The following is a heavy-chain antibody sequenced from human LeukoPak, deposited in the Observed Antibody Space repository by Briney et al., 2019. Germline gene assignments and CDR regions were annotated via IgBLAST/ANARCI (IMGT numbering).Heavy chain of an antibody. Sequence: ASVKVSCKASGYTFTSYDINWVRQATGQGLEWMGWMNPNSGNTGYAQKFQGRVTITRNTSISTAYMELSSLRSEDTAVYYCARVGKPYYDFWSGYYSGYWFDPWGQGTLVTVSS. CDR1: GYTFTSYD. D-gene: IGHD3-3*01. V-gene: IGHV1-8*03. CDR3: ARVGKPYYDFWSGYYSGYWFDP. CDR2: MNPNSGNT. J-gene: IGHJ5*02.